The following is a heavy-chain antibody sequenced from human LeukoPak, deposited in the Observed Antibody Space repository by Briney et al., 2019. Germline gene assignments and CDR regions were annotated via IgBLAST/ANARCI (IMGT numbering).Heavy chain of an antibody. J-gene: IGHJ3*02. CDR3: ARGKNDFWSGSDAFDI. CDR2: ISSSSSYI. V-gene: IGHV3-21*06. CDR1: GFTFSSYS. Sequence: PGGSLRLSCAASGFTFSSYSMNWVRQAPGKGLEWVSSISSSSSYIYYADSVRGRFTISRDDAKNLLYLLMNSLRVEDTAMYYCARGKNDFWSGSDAFDIWGQGTMVTVSS. D-gene: IGHD3-3*01.